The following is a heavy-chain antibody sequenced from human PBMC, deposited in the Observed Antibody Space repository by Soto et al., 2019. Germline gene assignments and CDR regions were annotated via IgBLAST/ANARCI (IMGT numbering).Heavy chain of an antibody. CDR3: ATSQEASGNVNSYFDT. CDR1: GFTLSAYA. D-gene: IGHD3-3*01. CDR2: IIVSGDHT. Sequence: SLRLSCAASGFTLSAYAMSWVRQAPGKGLEWVSVIIVSGDHTYYADSMSGRLTIYRNKSMNTLYLDMYSLRAEDTAVYFCATSQEASGNVNSYFDTWGKGTLVTVS. V-gene: IGHV3-23*01. J-gene: IGHJ4*02.